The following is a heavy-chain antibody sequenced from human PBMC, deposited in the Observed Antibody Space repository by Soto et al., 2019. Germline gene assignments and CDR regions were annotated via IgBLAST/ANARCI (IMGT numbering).Heavy chain of an antibody. CDR2: ISGSSRNT. CDR3: ARDPSDLWEPDQYFQY. CDR1: GFTFSSYS. Sequence: EVRLVESGGGLVKAWGSLRLSCAASGFTFSSYSMNWVRQAPRKGLEWVSSISGSSRNTYYADSVRGRFTISRDNAKNSLFLQMNFLRAEDTAVYYCARDPSDLWEPDQYFQYWGQGTLVTVSS. J-gene: IGHJ1*01. V-gene: IGHV3-21*01. D-gene: IGHD1-26*01.